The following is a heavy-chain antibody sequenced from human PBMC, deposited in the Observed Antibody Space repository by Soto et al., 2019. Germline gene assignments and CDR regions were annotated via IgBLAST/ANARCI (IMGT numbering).Heavy chain of an antibody. J-gene: IGHJ4*02. Sequence: ASVKVSCKASGYTFTGYYMHWVRQAPGQGLEWMGWINPNSGGTNYAQKFQGWVTMTRDTSISTAYMELSRLRSDDTAVYYCARCPDASGYSTFDYWGQGTLVTVSS. CDR3: ARCPDASGYSTFDY. CDR2: INPNSGGT. V-gene: IGHV1-2*04. D-gene: IGHD5-12*01. CDR1: GYTFTGYY.